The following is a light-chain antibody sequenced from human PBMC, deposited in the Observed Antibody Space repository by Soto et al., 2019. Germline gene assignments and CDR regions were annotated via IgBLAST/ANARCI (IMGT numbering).Light chain of an antibody. CDR2: GAS. CDR3: QQYGRSPPFT. V-gene: IGKV3-20*01. J-gene: IGKJ2*01. Sequence: IVLTQSPGTLSLSPGERATLSCRASQSVSSTYIAWYQQNPGQAPRLLIYGASSRGTGIPDRFSGSGSGTDFTLTISRLEPEDFAVYFCQQYGRSPPFTFGQGTKVEIK. CDR1: QSVSSTY.